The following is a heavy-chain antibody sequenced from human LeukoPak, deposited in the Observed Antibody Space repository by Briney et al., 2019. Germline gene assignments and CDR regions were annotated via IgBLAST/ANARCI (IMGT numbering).Heavy chain of an antibody. CDR2: ISSTGTNI. V-gene: IGHV3-11*04. CDR1: GFTFSDYY. CDR3: ARDRGNYYDSSGSTGRFDY. D-gene: IGHD3-22*01. J-gene: IGHJ4*02. Sequence: GGSLRLSCAASGFTFSDYYMSWIRQAPGKGLEWVSYISSTGTNIQYADSVKGRFTISRDNAKNSLYLQMNSLRAEDTAVYYCARDRGNYYDSSGSTGRFDYWGQGTLVTVSS.